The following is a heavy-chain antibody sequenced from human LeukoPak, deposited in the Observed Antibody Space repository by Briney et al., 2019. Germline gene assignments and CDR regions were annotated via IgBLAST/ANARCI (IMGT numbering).Heavy chain of an antibody. CDR1: GGTFSSYA. V-gene: IGHV1-69*05. J-gene: IGHJ4*02. CDR3: ARDHGYYYGSGSYYLVY. Sequence: ASVKVSCKASGGTFSSYAISWVRQAPGQGLEWMGGIIPIFGTANYAQKLQGRVTMTTDTSTSTAYMELRSLRSDDTAVYYCARDHGYYYGSGSYYLVYWGQGTLVTVSS. CDR2: IIPIFGTA. D-gene: IGHD3-10*01.